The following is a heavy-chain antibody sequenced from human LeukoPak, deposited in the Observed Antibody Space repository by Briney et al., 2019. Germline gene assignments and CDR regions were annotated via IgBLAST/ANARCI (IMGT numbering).Heavy chain of an antibody. CDR3: AREYDSRSLDY. J-gene: IGHJ4*02. CDR2: ISYDGSNK. CDR1: GFTFSSYA. Sequence: SLRLSCXAXGFTFSSYAMHWVRQAPGKGLEWVAVISYDGSNKYYADSVKGRFTISRDNSKNTLYLQMNSLRAEDTAVYYCAREYDSRSLDYWGQGTLVTVSS. D-gene: IGHD3-22*01. V-gene: IGHV3-30-3*01.